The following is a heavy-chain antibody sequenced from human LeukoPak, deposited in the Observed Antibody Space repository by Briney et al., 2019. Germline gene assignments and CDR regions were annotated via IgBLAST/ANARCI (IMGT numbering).Heavy chain of an antibody. CDR2: ITWNSVGK. CDR3: TKEGWNAFDV. CDR1: GFIFNDYA. J-gene: IGHJ3*01. D-gene: IGHD5-24*01. Sequence: SLRLSCTASGFIFNDYAMHWVRQAPGKGLEWVSSITWNSVGKGYADSVKGRFTISRDNAKNSLYLQMNGLRAEDMALYYCTKEGWNAFDVWGQGTMVTVSS. V-gene: IGHV3-9*03.